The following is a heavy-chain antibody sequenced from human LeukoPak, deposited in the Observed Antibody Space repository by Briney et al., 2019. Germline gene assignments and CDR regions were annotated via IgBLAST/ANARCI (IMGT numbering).Heavy chain of an antibody. Sequence: SETLSLTCAVYGGSFSGYYWSWIRQPPGKGLEWIGEINHSGSTNYNPSLKSRVTISVDTSKNQFSLKLSSVTAADTAIYYCARPRAPIADPAAFDVWGQGTMVTVSS. V-gene: IGHV4-34*01. CDR3: ARPRAPIADPAAFDV. CDR1: GGSFSGYY. D-gene: IGHD2-2*01. J-gene: IGHJ3*01. CDR2: INHSGST.